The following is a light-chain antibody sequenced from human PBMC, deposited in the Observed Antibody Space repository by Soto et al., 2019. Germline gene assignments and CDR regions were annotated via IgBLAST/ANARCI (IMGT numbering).Light chain of an antibody. V-gene: IGLV2-14*01. J-gene: IGLJ1*01. Sequence: QSLLTQPASVSGSPGQSITISCTGTSSDVGGYNFVSWYQQHPDKAPKLMVYEVTKRPSGVSDRFSGSKSGNTASLTISGLQAEDEADYYCSSYTSRDTRVFGTGTKVTVL. CDR2: EVT. CDR1: SSDVGGYNF. CDR3: SSYTSRDTRV.